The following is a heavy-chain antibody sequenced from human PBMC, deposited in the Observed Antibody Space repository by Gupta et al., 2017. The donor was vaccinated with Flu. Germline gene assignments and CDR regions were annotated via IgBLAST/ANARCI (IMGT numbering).Heavy chain of an antibody. CDR2: LSYKGRT. V-gene: IGHV4-39*01. CDR3: ASSRSYDVFDT. Sequence: QLQAWGARLERPEGALALSCAVGGASIKGNEWCWGCVRQTPEKGQGGVLILSYKGRTYRNPTLNSRVTMSVDPAKEPFSLTLTGVTASDTAVNYCASSRSYDVFDTWGQGTRVTVSS. J-gene: IGHJ4*02. D-gene: IGHD3-9*01. CDR1: GASIKGNEWC.